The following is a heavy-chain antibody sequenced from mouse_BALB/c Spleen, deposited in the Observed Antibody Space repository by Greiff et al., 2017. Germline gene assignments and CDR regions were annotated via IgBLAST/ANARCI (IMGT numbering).Heavy chain of an antibody. Sequence: QVQLKQSGPGLVAPSQSLSITCTVSGFSLTSYGVHWVRQPPGKGLEWLGVIWAGGSTNYNSALMSRLSISKDNSKSQVFLKMNSLQTDDTAMYYCARGDYDSHWYFDVWGAGTTVTVSS. V-gene: IGHV2-9*02. CDR3: ARGDYDSHWYFDV. D-gene: IGHD2-4*01. CDR1: GFSLTSYG. CDR2: IWAGGST. J-gene: IGHJ1*01.